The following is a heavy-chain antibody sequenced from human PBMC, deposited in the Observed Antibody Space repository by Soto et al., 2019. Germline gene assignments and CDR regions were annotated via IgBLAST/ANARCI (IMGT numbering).Heavy chain of an antibody. V-gene: IGHV3-23*01. CDR1: GFTFSSYA. CDR2: ISGSGGST. J-gene: IGHJ5*02. Sequence: PGGSLRLSCAASGFTFSSYAMSWVRQAPGKGLEWVSAISGSGGSTYYADSVKGRFTISRDNSKNTLYLQMNSLRAEDTAVYYCANALGALSLSCCRFDHWGQGTLVTVSS. D-gene: IGHD3-16*02. CDR3: ANALGALSLSCCRFDH.